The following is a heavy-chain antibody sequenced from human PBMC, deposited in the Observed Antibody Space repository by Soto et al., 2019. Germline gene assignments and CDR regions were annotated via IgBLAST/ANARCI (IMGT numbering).Heavy chain of an antibody. CDR1: GYRFTHYW. D-gene: IGHD3-10*01. J-gene: IGHJ3*02. CDR2: IYPDDSDT. Sequence: PGESLNISCKGSGYRFTHYWIGWVRQMPGKGLEWMGIIYPDDSDTGYSPSFQGQVTISADKAIRNAYLQWSSLKASDTAIYYCAGSYYYGSGSYYNLRAFDIWGQGTMVTVSS. V-gene: IGHV5-51*01. CDR3: AGSYYYGSGSYYNLRAFDI.